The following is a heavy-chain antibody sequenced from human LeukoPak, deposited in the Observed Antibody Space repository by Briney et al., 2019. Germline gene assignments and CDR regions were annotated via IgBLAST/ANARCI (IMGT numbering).Heavy chain of an antibody. J-gene: IGHJ4*02. CDR3: ARDGITPPGIFNFDY. CDR1: GFTFSTYA. V-gene: IGHV3-30-3*01. CDR2: IKYDGSKT. Sequence: GGSLRLSCAASGFTFSTYALHWVRQAPGKGPEWVAAIKYDGSKTHYADSVKGRFTISRDNSKDTLYLQMNSLRADDTAVYYCARDGITPPGIFNFDYWGQGTLVTVSS. D-gene: IGHD2-21*01.